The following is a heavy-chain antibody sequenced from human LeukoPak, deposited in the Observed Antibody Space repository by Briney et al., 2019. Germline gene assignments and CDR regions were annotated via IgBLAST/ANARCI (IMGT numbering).Heavy chain of an antibody. J-gene: IGHJ4*02. V-gene: IGHV1-8*03. CDR2: MNPNSGNT. D-gene: IGHD3-22*01. CDR1: GYTFTSYD. CDR3: ARGRYYDSSGYYHY. Sequence: GASVKVSCKASGYTFTSYDINWVRQATGQGLEWMGWMNPNSGNTGYAQKFQGRVTITRNTSISTAYMELSSLRSEDTAVYYCARGRYYDSSGYYHYWGQGTLVTVSS.